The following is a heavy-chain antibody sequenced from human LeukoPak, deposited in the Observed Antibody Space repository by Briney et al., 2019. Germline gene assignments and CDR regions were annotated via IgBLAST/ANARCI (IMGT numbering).Heavy chain of an antibody. V-gene: IGHV3-30*03. D-gene: IGHD5-12*01. CDR1: GFTFSSYG. J-gene: IGHJ4*02. Sequence: GGSLRLSCAASGFTFSSYGMHWVRQAPGKGLEWVAVISYDGSNKYYADSVKGRFTISRDNSKNTLYLQMNSLRAEDTAVYYCASGPYSGYDFSFDYWGQGTLVTVSS. CDR3: ASGPYSGYDFSFDY. CDR2: ISYDGSNK.